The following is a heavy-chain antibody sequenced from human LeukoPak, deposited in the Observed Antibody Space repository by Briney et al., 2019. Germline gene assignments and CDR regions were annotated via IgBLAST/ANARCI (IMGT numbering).Heavy chain of an antibody. CDR3: AKTDDSSGYYYAFFDY. D-gene: IGHD3-22*01. J-gene: IGHJ4*02. V-gene: IGHV3-23*01. CDR2: ISGSGGST. CDR1: GFTFSSYA. Sequence: PGGSLRLSCAASGFTFSSYAMSWVRQAPGKGLEWVSAISGSGGSTYYADSVKGRFTISRDNSKNTLYLQMNSLRAEDTAVYYCAKTDDSSGYYYAFFDYWGQGTLVTVSS.